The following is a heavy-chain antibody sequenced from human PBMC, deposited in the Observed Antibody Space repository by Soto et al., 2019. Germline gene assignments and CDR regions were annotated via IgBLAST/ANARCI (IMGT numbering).Heavy chain of an antibody. CDR1: GFTFSSYV. D-gene: IGHD6-19*01. CDR3: AKVLLTYTSGWYHPHFDY. J-gene: IGHJ4*02. CDR2: VSNDGSNK. Sequence: QVQLVESGGGVVQPGRSLRLSCAASGFTFSSYVMHWVRQAPGKGLEWVAVVSNDGSNKDYADSVKGRFTISRDNSKNTLSLQMNSLRAEDTAVYYWAKVLLTYTSGWYHPHFDYWGQGTRFTVSS. V-gene: IGHV3-30*18.